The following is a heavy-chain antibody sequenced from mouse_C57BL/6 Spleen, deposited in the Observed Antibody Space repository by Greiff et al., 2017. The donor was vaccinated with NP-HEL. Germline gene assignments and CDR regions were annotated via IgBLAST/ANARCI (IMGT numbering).Heavy chain of an antibody. CDR2: INPNNGGT. CDR1: GYTFTDYY. V-gene: IGHV1-26*01. CDR3: ARSGGLRPFDY. J-gene: IGHJ2*01. D-gene: IGHD2-4*01. Sequence: EVQLQQSGPELVKPGASVKISCKASGYTFTDYYMNWVKQSHGKSLEWIGDINPNNGGTSYNQKFKGKATLTVDKSSSTAYMELGSLTSEDSAVYYCARSGGLRPFDYWGQGTTLTVSS.